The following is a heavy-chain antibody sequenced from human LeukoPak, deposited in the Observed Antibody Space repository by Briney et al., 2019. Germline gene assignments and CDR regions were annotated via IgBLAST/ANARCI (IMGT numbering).Heavy chain of an antibody. J-gene: IGHJ3*02. Sequence: GGSLRLSCAASGFTFSSYSMNWARQAPGKGLEWVSYISSSSSTIFYADSVKGRFTISRDNSKNTLYLQMNSLRAEDTAVYYCAKDRSAFDIWGQGTMVTVSS. V-gene: IGHV3-48*01. CDR1: GFTFSSYS. CDR2: ISSSSSTI. CDR3: AKDRSAFDI.